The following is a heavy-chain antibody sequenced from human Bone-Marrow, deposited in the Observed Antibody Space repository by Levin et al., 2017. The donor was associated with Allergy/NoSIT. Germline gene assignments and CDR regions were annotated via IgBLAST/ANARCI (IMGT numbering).Heavy chain of an antibody. CDR3: ARGHGSSWYYDS. V-gene: IGHV3-30-3*01. J-gene: IGHJ4*02. Sequence: GGSLRLSCAASGSTFGFYAMHWVRQAPGKGLEWVAVISFDGSNEEIADFVKGRFTTSRDNSKNTLYLQMNSLRPEDTAVYYCARGHGSSWYYDSWGQGALVTVSS. D-gene: IGHD6-13*01. CDR1: GSTFGFYA. CDR2: ISFDGSNE.